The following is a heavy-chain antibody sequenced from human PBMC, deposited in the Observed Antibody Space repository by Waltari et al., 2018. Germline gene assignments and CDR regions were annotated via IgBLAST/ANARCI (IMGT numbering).Heavy chain of an antibody. J-gene: IGHJ4*02. CDR3: ARVGSGWSVDY. D-gene: IGHD6-19*01. CDR1: GFTFSSYS. Sequence: EVQLVESGGGLVKPGGSLRLSCAASGFTFSSYSMNWVRQAPGKGLDGVSSISSSSSYIYYADSVKGRFTISRDNAKNSLYLQMNSLRAEDTAVYYCARVGSGWSVDYWGQGTLVTVSS. V-gene: IGHV3-21*01. CDR2: ISSSSSYI.